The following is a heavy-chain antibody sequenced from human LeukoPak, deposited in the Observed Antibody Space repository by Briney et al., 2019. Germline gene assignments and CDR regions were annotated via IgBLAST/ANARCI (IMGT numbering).Heavy chain of an antibody. Sequence: PSETLSLTCTVSGGSISSGSYYWSWIRQPAGKGLEWIGRIYTSGSTNYNPSLKSRVTISVDTSKNQFSLKLNSVTAADTAVYYCARGRFLEWLWGQGTLVTVSS. CDR3: ARGRFLEWL. J-gene: IGHJ4*02. CDR1: GGSISSGSYY. V-gene: IGHV4-61*02. D-gene: IGHD3-3*01. CDR2: IYTSGST.